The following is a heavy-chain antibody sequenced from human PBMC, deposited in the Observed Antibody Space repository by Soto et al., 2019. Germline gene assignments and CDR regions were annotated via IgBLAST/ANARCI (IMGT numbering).Heavy chain of an antibody. CDR3: AKYRRTEADGYTLDF. J-gene: IGHJ4*02. V-gene: IGHV4-59*01. CDR2: VYYSGST. D-gene: IGHD5-12*01. Sequence: TSETLSLTCTSSGGSISGYYWSWIRQPPGKGLEWIGYVYYSGSTNYNPSLESRVTISIDTSKNQFSLKLTSVTAADTAVYYCAKYRRTEADGYTLDFWGQGTLVTVSS. CDR1: GGSISGYY.